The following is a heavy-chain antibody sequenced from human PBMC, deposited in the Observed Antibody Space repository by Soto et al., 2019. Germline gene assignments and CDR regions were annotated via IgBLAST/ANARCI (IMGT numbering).Heavy chain of an antibody. D-gene: IGHD2-2*02. CDR1: GGSISSYY. CDR3: AREDRYCSSTSCYSHFDY. V-gene: IGHV4-59*12. CDR2: IYYSGST. Sequence: SETLSLTCSVSGGSISSYYWSWIRQPPGKGLEWIGYIYYSGSTNYNPSPKSRVTISVDTSKNQFSLKLSSVTAADTAVYYCAREDRYCSSTSCYSHFDYWGQGTLVTVSS. J-gene: IGHJ4*02.